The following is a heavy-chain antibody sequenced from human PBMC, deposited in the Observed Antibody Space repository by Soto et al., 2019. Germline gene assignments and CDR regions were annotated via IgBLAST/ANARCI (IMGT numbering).Heavy chain of an antibody. J-gene: IGHJ5*02. CDR1: CASMTSDYFF. D-gene: IGHD1-1*01. CDR2: ITYCGSI. Sequence: SLTFTVSCASMTSDYFFWSWVRQHPDKGLEWRADITYCGSIYYKRSLSSGLSFSIDKSKSQFSLNLTSVTAADMAVYYCAREGSHSAYNFAIGIQLWSFDRWGQGLPVTVSS. CDR3: AREGSHSAYNFAIGIQLWSFDR. V-gene: IGHV4-31*03.